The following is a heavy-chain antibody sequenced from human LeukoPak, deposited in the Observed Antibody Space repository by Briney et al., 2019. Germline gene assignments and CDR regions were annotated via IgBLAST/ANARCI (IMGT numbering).Heavy chain of an antibody. CDR3: ARDPVLLWIGNYGMDV. CDR1: GFTFSSYW. D-gene: IGHD3-10*01. J-gene: IGHJ6*04. Sequence: GGSLRLSCAASGFTFSSYWMSWVRQAPGKGLEWVANIKQDGSEKYYVDSVKGRFTISRDNAKNSLYLQMNSLRAEDTAVYYCARDPVLLWIGNYGMDVWGKGTTVTVSS. CDR2: IKQDGSEK. V-gene: IGHV3-7*03.